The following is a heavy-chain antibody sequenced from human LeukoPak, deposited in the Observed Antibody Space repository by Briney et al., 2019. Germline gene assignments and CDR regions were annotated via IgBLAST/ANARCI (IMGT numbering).Heavy chain of an antibody. V-gene: IGHV1-69*13. CDR1: GGTFSSYA. Sequence: SVKASCKASGGTFSSYAISWVRQAPGQGLEWMGGIIPIFGTANYAQKFQGRVTITADESTSTAYMELSSLRSEDTAVYYCARGAGYSSSWYVYYFDYWGRGTLVTVSS. CDR3: ARGAGYSSSWYVYYFDY. J-gene: IGHJ4*02. CDR2: IIPIFGTA. D-gene: IGHD6-13*01.